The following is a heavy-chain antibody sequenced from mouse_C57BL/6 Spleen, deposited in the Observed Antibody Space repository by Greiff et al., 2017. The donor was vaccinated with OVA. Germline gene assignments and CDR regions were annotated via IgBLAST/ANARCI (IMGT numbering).Heavy chain of an antibody. V-gene: IGHV10-1*01. CDR1: GFSFNTYA. CDR2: IRSKSNNFAT. Sequence: EVHLVESGGGLVQPKGSLKLSCAASGFSFNTYAMNWVRQAPGKGLEWVARIRSKSNNFATYYADSVKDRFTISRDDSESMLYLQMNNLKTEDTAMYYCVGQSGDYFDYWGQGTTLTVSS. D-gene: IGHD4-1*01. CDR3: VGQSGDYFDY. J-gene: IGHJ2*01.